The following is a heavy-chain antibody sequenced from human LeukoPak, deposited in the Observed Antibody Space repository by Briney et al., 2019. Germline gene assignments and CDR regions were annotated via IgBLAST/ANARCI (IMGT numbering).Heavy chain of an antibody. V-gene: IGHV3-53*01. J-gene: IGHJ4*02. CDR2: IYTTAKT. Sequence: GGSLRLSCAASGSTVSINYMIWDRQAPGEGLEWVSVIYTTAKTFYADSVKGRFSISRDNSKNTVYLQMNSLRAEDTAVYYCAKVSPTGRAFDCWGQGTLVTVSS. CDR3: AKVSPTGRAFDC. D-gene: IGHD1-1*01. CDR1: GSTVSINY.